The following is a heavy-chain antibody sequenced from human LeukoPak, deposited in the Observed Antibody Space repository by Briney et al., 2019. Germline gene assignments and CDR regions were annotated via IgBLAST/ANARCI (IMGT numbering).Heavy chain of an antibody. D-gene: IGHD4-17*01. CDR2: IYSGGST. CDR3: ARDPTVTTLYFDY. J-gene: IGHJ4*02. CDR1: GFTFSDYA. Sequence: PGGSLRLSCAASGFTFSDYAMHWVRQAPGKGLEWVSVIYSGGSTYYADSVKGRFTISRDNSKNTLYLQMNSLRAEDTAVYYCARDPTVTTLYFDYWGQGTLVTVSS. V-gene: IGHV3-66*01.